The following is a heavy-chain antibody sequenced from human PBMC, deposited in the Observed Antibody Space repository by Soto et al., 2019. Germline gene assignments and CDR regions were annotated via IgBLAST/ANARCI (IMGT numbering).Heavy chain of an antibody. CDR2: ISGSGGST. CDR1: GFTFSSYA. Sequence: GGSLRLSCAASGFTFSSYAMSWVRQAPGKGLEWVSAISGSGGSTYYVDSVKGRFTISRDNSKNTLYLQMNSLRAEDTAVYYCAKGVYDFWSGYYSYWGQGTLVTVSS. J-gene: IGHJ4*02. D-gene: IGHD3-3*01. CDR3: AKGVYDFWSGYYSY. V-gene: IGHV3-23*01.